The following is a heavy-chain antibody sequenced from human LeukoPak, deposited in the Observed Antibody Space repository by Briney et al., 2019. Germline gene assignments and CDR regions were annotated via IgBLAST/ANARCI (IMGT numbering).Heavy chain of an antibody. CDR3: ARVDYYGSGNY. CDR2: ISAYNGNT. J-gene: IGHJ4*02. D-gene: IGHD3-10*01. V-gene: IGHV1-18*01. CDR1: GYTFTSYG. Sequence: ATVKVSCKASGYTFTSYGISWVRQAPGQGLEWMGWISAYNGNTNYAQKLQGRVTMTTDTSTSTPYMELRSLRSDDTAVYYCARVDYYGSGNYWGQGALVTVSS.